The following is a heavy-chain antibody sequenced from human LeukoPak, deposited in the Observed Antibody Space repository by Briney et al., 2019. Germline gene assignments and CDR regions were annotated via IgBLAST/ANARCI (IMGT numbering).Heavy chain of an antibody. D-gene: IGHD4-17*01. J-gene: IGHJ4*02. CDR1: GISLTTDGWA. CDR2: IYWNDDN. CDR3: AHYGDYRFMYYFDY. V-gene: IGHV2-5*01. Sequence: SGPTLVSPTQTLTLTCTCSGISLTTDGWAVAWLRQPPGKALEWLALIYWNDDNRYSPSLKSRLTITKDTSKNQVVLKMTNMDPVDTATYYCAHYGDYRFMYYFDYWGQGSLVTVSS.